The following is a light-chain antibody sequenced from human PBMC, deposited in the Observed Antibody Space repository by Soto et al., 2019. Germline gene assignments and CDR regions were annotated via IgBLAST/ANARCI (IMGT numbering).Light chain of an antibody. CDR1: QSISSW. V-gene: IGKV1-5*01. J-gene: IGKJ5*01. CDR2: DAS. Sequence: DIQMTQSPSTLSASVGDGVTITCRASQSISSWLAWYQQKPGKAPKLLIYDASSLESGVPSRFSGSGSGTEFTLTISSLQPDDFATYYCQQYNSYPITFGQGTRLEI. CDR3: QQYNSYPIT.